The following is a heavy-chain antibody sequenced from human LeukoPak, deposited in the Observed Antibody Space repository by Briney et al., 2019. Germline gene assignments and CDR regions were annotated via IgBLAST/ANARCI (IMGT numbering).Heavy chain of an antibody. D-gene: IGHD1-26*01. V-gene: IGHV4-59*08. CDR3: AATPGGSYLEF. CDR1: GGSISSYY. CDR2: IYYSGST. J-gene: IGHJ4*02. Sequence: PSETLSLTCTVSGGSISSYYRNWIRQPPGKGLEWIGYIYYSGSTNYNRTLKSRVSISVDTSKNQFSLKLSSVTAADTAVYYCAATPGGSYLEFWGQGTLVTVSS.